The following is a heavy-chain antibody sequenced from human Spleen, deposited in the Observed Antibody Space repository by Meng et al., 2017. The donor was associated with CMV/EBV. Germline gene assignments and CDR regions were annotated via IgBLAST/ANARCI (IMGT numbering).Heavy chain of an antibody. Sequence: GGSLRLSCAASGFTFSSYSMNWVRQAPGKGLEWVSSISSSSSYIYYADSVKGRFTISRDNANNTLYLQMNSLRAEDTAIYYCARDGGSTWYEIASPGNWLDPWGQGTLVTVSS. CDR1: GFTFSSYS. D-gene: IGHD6-13*01. V-gene: IGHV3-21*04. J-gene: IGHJ5*02. CDR2: ISSSSSYI. CDR3: ARDGGSTWYEIASPGNWLDP.